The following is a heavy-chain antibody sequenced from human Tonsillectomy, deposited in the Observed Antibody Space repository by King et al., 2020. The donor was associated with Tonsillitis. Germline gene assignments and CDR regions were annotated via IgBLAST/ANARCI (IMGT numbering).Heavy chain of an antibody. J-gene: IGHJ3*02. CDR1: GGSISSYY. CDR2: IYYSGST. D-gene: IGHD2-21*01. CDR3: ARGHIVVVEAFDI. V-gene: IGHV4-59*01. Sequence: QLQESGPGLVKPSETLSLTCTVSGGSISSYYWSWIRQPPGKGLEWIGYIYYSGSTNYNPSLKSLVTISVDTSKNQFSLKLSSVTAADTAVYYCARGHIVVVEAFDIWGQGTMVTVSS.